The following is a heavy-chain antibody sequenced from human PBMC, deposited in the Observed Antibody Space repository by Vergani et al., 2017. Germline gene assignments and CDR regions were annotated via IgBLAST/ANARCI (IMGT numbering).Heavy chain of an antibody. Sequence: EVQLVESGGGLIQPGGSLRLSCAASGFIVSTNYITWVRQAPGKGLEWVSVIYGGGSTYYADSVKGRFTISRDNSKNTLYLQMNNLRAEDTAVYYCARGLPAAGAFDIWGQGTMVTVSS. CDR1: GFIVSTNY. CDR3: ARGLPAAGAFDI. J-gene: IGHJ3*02. D-gene: IGHD2-2*01. V-gene: IGHV3-53*01. CDR2: IYGGGST.